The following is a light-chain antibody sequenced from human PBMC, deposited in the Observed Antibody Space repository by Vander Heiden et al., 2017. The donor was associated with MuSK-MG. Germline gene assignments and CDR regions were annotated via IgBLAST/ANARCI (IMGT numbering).Light chain of an antibody. Sequence: EIVLTQSPATLSLSPGERATLSCRASQSVSSYLAWYQQKPGQAPRLLIYDASNRATGIRGRLSGSGSATDFTHTRSGVETEDCEVHGGQQRRTFGQGTKVEIK. V-gene: IGKV3-11*01. CDR3: QQRRT. J-gene: IGKJ1*01. CDR1: QSVSSY. CDR2: DAS.